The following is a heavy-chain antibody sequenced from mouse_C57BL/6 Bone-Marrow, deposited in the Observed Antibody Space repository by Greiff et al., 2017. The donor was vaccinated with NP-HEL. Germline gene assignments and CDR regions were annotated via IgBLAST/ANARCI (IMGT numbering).Heavy chain of an antibody. CDR1: GFNIKNTY. CDR2: IDPANGNT. V-gene: IGHV14-3*01. J-gene: IGHJ3*01. CDR3: APYYYGSSSWFAY. D-gene: IGHD1-1*01. Sequence: EVQRVESVAELVRPGASVKLSCTASGFNIKNTYMHWVKQRPEQGLEWIGRIDPANGNTKYAPKFQGKATITADTSSNTAYLQLSSLTSEDTAIYYCAPYYYGSSSWFAYWGQGTLVTVSA.